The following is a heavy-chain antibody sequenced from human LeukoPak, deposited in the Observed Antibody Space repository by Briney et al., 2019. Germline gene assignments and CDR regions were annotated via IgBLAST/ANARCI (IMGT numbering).Heavy chain of an antibody. D-gene: IGHD2-15*01. Sequence: GGSLRLSCAASGFTFSSYDMHWVRQATGKGLEWVSGIGTAGDTYYRGSVKGRFTISRENAKNSLYLQITSLRLEDTAVYYCARGHLPVVDGDSLSDAFDIWGQGTMVTVSS. J-gene: IGHJ3*02. CDR1: GFTFSSYD. CDR3: ARGHLPVVDGDSLSDAFDI. CDR2: IGTAGDT. V-gene: IGHV3-13*01.